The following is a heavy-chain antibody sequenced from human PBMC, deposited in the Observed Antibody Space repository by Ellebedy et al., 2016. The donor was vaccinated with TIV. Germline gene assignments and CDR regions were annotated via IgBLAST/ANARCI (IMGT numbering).Heavy chain of an antibody. D-gene: IGHD3-3*01. J-gene: IGHJ2*01. Sequence: GESLKISXAASGFTFSDYWMNWVRQAPGKGLEWVSYISNSGSSIYYANSVKGRFSISRDSAKNSLYLHMNSLRAEDTAVYYCARFPSAWYFDLWGRGTLVTVSS. CDR2: ISNSGSSI. V-gene: IGHV3-11*01. CDR1: GFTFSDYW. CDR3: ARFPSAWYFDL.